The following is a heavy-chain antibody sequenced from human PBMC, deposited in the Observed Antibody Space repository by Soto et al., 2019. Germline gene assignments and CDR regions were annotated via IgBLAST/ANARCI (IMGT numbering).Heavy chain of an antibody. CDR2: INHSVKT. J-gene: IGHJ4*02. CDR3: ARGRGECED. Sequence: SETLSLTCAVYGACLSDNYCNWLRQHPGKGLEWIGEINHSVKTNYNPSLRSRVTISIYTSKNQLSLNLRSVSAADTAVYYCARGRGECEDWGQRTPVTGSS. V-gene: IGHV4-34*01. D-gene: IGHD2-21*01. CDR1: GACLSDNY.